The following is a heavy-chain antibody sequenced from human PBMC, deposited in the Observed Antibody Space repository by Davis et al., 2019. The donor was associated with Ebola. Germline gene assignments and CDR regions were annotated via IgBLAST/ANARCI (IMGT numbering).Heavy chain of an antibody. Sequence: GESLKISCVASGFTFSSSWMTWVRQAPGKGLEWVANMKEDGSEKYFVDSVKGRFTISRDNAKNSLYLQMSSLRAEDTAVYYCARSGDSSAWYYSWGQGTLVTVSS. J-gene: IGHJ1*01. D-gene: IGHD6-19*01. CDR3: ARSGDSSAWYYS. CDR1: GFTFSSSW. V-gene: IGHV3-7*01. CDR2: MKEDGSEK.